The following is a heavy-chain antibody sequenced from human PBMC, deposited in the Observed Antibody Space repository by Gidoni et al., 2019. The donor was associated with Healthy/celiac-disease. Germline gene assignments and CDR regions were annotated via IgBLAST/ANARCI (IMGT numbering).Heavy chain of an antibody. V-gene: IGHV1-69*01. CDR2: IIPIFGKA. CDR3: AGGYSYGYGGYYGMDV. CDR1: GGTFSSYA. D-gene: IGHD5-18*01. J-gene: IGHJ6*02. Sequence: QVQLVPSGAEGKQPRSSVKVSCTASGGTFSSYASSWVRQAPGQGLEWMGGIIPIFGKANYATKFQCRGMITADESTSTAYLELSSLRSEDKAVYYCAGGYSYGYGGYYGMDVWGQGTTVTVSS.